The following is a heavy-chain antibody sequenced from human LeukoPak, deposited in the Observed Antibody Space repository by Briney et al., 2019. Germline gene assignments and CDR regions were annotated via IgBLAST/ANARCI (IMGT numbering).Heavy chain of an antibody. CDR3: ARLPRGGWFDP. D-gene: IGHD3-10*01. Sequence: SETLSLTCAVYGGSFSGYYWSWIRQPPGKGLEWIGEINHSGSTNYNPSLKSRVTISVDTSKNQFSLKLSSVTAADTAVYYCARLPRGGWFDPWGQGTLVAVSS. J-gene: IGHJ5*02. V-gene: IGHV4-34*01. CDR1: GGSFSGYY. CDR2: INHSGST.